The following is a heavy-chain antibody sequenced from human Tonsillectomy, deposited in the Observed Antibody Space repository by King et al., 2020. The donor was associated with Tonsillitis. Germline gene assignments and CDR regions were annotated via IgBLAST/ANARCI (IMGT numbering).Heavy chain of an antibody. CDR2: IRYDGGNK. J-gene: IGHJ6*02. V-gene: IGHV3-30*02. CDR1: GFTFSSYG. CDR3: AKDGYGRDV. Sequence: VQLVESGGGVVQPGGSLRLSCAASGFTFSSYGMHWVRQAPGKGLEWVAFIRYDGGNKYYADSVKGRFTISRDNSKNTLYLQMNSLRAEDTAVYYCAKDGYGRDVWGQGTTVTVSS.